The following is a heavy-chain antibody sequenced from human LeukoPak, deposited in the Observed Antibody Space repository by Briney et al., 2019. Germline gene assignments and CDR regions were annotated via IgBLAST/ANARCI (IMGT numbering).Heavy chain of an antibody. CDR2: IKQDGSQK. Sequence: PGGSLRLSCAASGFSFSSYAMHWVRQAPGKGLEWVANIKQDGSQKYYVDSVKGRFTISRDNAENSVYLQMNNLRAEDTAVYYCARVRHSNNWETDDSWGQGTLVTVSS. CDR3: ARVRHSNNWETDDS. CDR1: GFSFSSYA. V-gene: IGHV3-7*05. D-gene: IGHD1-1*01. J-gene: IGHJ4*02.